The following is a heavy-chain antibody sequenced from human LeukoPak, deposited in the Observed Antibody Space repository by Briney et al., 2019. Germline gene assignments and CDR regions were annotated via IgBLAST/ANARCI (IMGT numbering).Heavy chain of an antibody. D-gene: IGHD3-10*01. CDR1: GFTFSSYG. Sequence: GGTLRLSCAASGFTFSSYGMSWVRQAPGKGLEWVSAISGSGGSTYYADSVKGRFTISRDNSKNTLYLQMNSLRAEDTAVYYCAKNTITMVRGVAFDYWGQGTLVTVSS. J-gene: IGHJ4*02. CDR2: ISGSGGST. V-gene: IGHV3-23*01. CDR3: AKNTITMVRGVAFDY.